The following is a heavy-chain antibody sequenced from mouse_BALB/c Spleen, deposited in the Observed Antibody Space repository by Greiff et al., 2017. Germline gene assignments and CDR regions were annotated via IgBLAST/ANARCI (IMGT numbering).Heavy chain of an antibody. J-gene: IGHJ3*01. CDR3: ARVSTATTFAY. V-gene: IGHV5-6-5*01. Sequence: EVKVVESGGGLVKPGGSLKLSCAASGFTFSSYAMSWVRQTPEKRLEWVASISSGGSTYYPDSVKGRFTISRDNARNILYLQMSSLRSEDTAMYYCARVSTATTFAYWGQGTLVTVSA. D-gene: IGHD1-2*01. CDR2: ISSGGST. CDR1: GFTFSSYA.